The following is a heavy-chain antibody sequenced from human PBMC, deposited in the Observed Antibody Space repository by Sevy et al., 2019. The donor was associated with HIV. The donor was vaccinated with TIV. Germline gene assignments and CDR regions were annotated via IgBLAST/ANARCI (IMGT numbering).Heavy chain of an antibody. Sequence: GGSLRLSCAASGFTFSSYSMNWVLQAPGKGLEWVSSISSSSSYIYYADSVKGRFTISRDNAKNSLYLQMNSLRAEDTAVYYCARDKRPGYSSGWYFVAFDIWGQGTMVTVSS. CDR3: ARDKRPGYSSGWYFVAFDI. V-gene: IGHV3-21*01. D-gene: IGHD6-19*01. CDR1: GFTFSSYS. CDR2: ISSSSSYI. J-gene: IGHJ3*02.